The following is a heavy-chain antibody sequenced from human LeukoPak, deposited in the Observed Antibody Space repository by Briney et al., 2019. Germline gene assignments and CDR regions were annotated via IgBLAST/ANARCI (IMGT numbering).Heavy chain of an antibody. Sequence: GGSLRLSCAASGFTVSSNYMSWVRQAPGKGLEWVSVIYSGGSTYYADSVKGRFTISRDNSKNTMYLQMNSLRAEDTAVYYCARDYDSSGYPHYWGQGTLVTVSS. CDR1: GFTVSSNY. CDR3: ARDYDSSGYPHY. CDR2: IYSGGST. J-gene: IGHJ4*02. V-gene: IGHV3-66*01. D-gene: IGHD3-22*01.